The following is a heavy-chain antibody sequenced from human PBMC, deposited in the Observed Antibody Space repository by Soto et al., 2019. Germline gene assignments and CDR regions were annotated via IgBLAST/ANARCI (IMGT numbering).Heavy chain of an antibody. CDR1: GFSLSTSLVG. V-gene: IGHV2-5*01. CDR2: IYWNDDK. D-gene: IGHD3-3*01. Sequence: DSGPTLVIPTHTLTLTCTFSGFSLSTSLVGWVWIRQPPGKALEWLALIYWNDDKRYSPSLKSRLTITKDTSKNQVVLTMTNMDPVDTATYYCAHRRGIFGVAPWLDPWGQGTLVTVSS. J-gene: IGHJ5*02. CDR3: AHRRGIFGVAPWLDP.